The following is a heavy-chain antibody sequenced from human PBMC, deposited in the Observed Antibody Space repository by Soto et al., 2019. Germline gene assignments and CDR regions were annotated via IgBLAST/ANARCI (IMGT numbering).Heavy chain of an antibody. CDR2: IYWDDEK. J-gene: IGHJ4*02. D-gene: IGHD1-26*01. V-gene: IGHV2-5*02. Sequence: HITLKESGPTRVKPTQTLTLTCTFSGFSLSISGVGVGWIRQPPGKAREWLAVIYWDDEKRYSPSLKNRVTITKDTANNQVVLTMTHVDPADTATYFCAHRAVYSGSYWDGGYFDHWGQGALVTISS. CDR1: GFSLSISGVG. CDR3: AHRAVYSGSYWDGGYFDH.